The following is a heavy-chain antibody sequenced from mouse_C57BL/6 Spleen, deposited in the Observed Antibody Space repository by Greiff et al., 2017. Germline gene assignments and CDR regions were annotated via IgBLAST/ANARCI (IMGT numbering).Heavy chain of an antibody. D-gene: IGHD2-3*01. V-gene: IGHV1-22*01. CDR1: GYTFTDYN. CDR2: INPNNGGT. J-gene: IGHJ2*01. CDR3: ARDGYQYYFDY. Sequence: EVKLMESGPELVKPGASVKMSCKASGYTFTDYNMHWVKQSHGKSLEWIGYINPNNGGTSYNQKFKGKATLTVNKSSSTAYMELRSLTSEDSAVYYCARDGYQYYFDYWGQGTTLTVSS.